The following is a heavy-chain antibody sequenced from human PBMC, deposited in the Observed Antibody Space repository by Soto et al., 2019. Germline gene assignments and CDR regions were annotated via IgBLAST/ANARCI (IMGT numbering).Heavy chain of an antibody. D-gene: IGHD2-21*02. CDR2: ISAYNGNT. J-gene: IGHJ4*02. Sequence: ASVKVSCKASGYTFTSYGISWVRQAPGQGLEWMGWISAYNGNTNYAQKLQGRVTMTTDTSTSTAYMELRSLRSDDTAVYYCARGVYCGGDCYSYYFDYWGQGTLVTVPS. V-gene: IGHV1-18*04. CDR3: ARGVYCGGDCYSYYFDY. CDR1: GYTFTSYG.